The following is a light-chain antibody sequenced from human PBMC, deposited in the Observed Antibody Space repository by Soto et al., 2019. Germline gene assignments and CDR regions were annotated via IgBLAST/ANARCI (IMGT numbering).Light chain of an antibody. CDR3: LQDYNYPPT. V-gene: IGKV1-6*01. CDR2: AAS. Sequence: AFVGDRVTITCRASQGVSIYLAWYQQKPGKAPKLLIYAASSLQSGVPSRFSGSGSGTDFTLTISSLQPEDVATYYCLQDYNYPPTFGQGIKVDIK. CDR1: QGVSIY. J-gene: IGKJ1*01.